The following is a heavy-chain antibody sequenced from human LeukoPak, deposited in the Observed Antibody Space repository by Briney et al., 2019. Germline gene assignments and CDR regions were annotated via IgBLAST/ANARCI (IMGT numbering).Heavy chain of an antibody. CDR2: FDPEDGET. J-gene: IGHJ4*02. D-gene: IGHD3-22*01. Sequence: ASVTVSCKVSGYTLTELSMHWVRQAPGKGLEWMGGFDPEDGETIYAQKFQGRVTMTEDTSTDTAYMELSSLRSEDTAVYYCATSPYYYDSSGYLVYWGQGTLVTVSS. CDR3: ATSPYYYDSSGYLVY. CDR1: GYTLTELS. V-gene: IGHV1-24*01.